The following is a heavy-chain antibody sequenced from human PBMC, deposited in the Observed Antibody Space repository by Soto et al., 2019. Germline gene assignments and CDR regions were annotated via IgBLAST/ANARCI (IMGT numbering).Heavy chain of an antibody. D-gene: IGHD3-3*01. V-gene: IGHV1-46*01. CDR2: INPSGGST. CDR1: GYTFTSYY. J-gene: IGHJ4*02. CDR3: ARTPYYDFWSGYGPQRYFDY. Sequence: ASVKVSCKASGYTFTSYYMHWVRQAPGQGLEWMGIINPSGGSTSYAQKFLGRVTMTRDTSTSTVYMELSSLRSEDTAVYYCARTPYYDFWSGYGPQRYFDYWGQGTLVTVFS.